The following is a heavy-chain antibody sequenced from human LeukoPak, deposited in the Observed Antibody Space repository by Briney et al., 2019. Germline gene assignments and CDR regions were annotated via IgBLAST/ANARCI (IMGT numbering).Heavy chain of an antibody. CDR1: GGTFSSYA. V-gene: IGHV1-69*04. CDR2: IIPILGIA. Sequence: SVKVSCKASGGTFSSYAISWVRQAPGQGLEWMGRIIPILGIANYAQKFQGRVTITADKSTSTAYMELSSLRSEDTAVYYCARDRIDYYDSSGYSDLYYFDYWGQGTLVTVSS. D-gene: IGHD3-22*01. CDR3: ARDRIDYYDSSGYSDLYYFDY. J-gene: IGHJ4*02.